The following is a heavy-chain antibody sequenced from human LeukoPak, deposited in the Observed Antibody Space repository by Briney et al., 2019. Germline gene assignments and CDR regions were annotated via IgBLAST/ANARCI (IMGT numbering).Heavy chain of an antibody. CDR2: INHSGST. J-gene: IGHJ5*02. V-gene: IGHV4-34*01. CDR3: ASLQKPGWFDP. Sequence: SETLSLTCAVYGGSFSGYYWSWIRQPPGKGLEWIGEINHSGSTNYNPSLKSRVTISVDTSKNQFSLKLSSVTAADTALYYCASLQKPGWFDPWGQGTLVTVSS. CDR1: GGSFSGYY. D-gene: IGHD4-11*01.